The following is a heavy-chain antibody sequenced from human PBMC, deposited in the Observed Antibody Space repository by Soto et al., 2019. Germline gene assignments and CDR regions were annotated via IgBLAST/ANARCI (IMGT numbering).Heavy chain of an antibody. J-gene: IGHJ4*02. D-gene: IGHD3-10*01. CDR1: GLTFSDYI. CDR3: ARGPRLGGPGTIPNSDY. CDR2: IASSSTYV. V-gene: IGHV3-21*01. Sequence: EVQLVEYGGGLVKPGGSLRLSCAASGLTFSDYIMNWVRQAPGKGLEWVSSIASSSTYVYYANSVKGRFTISRDNAKNSLYRQMNSLRAEDTAVYYCARGPRLGGPGTIPNSDYWGQGTLVTVSS.